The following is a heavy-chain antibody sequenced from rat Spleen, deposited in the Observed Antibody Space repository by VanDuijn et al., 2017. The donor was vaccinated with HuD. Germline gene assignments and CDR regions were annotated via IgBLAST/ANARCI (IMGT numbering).Heavy chain of an antibody. CDR2: ISTGGVTT. CDR3: ARLGTEAIGNWFSY. Sequence: EVQLVESGGGLVQPGRSLKLSCAASGFSFSIYYMAWVRQAPTKGLEWVAYISTGGVTTYYPDSVKGRFPVSIDNAKSTLYLQMDSLTSEDTATYYCARLGTEAIGNWFSYWGQGTLVTVSS. D-gene: IGHD1-11*01. V-gene: IGHV5S23*01. CDR1: GFSFSIYY. J-gene: IGHJ3*01.